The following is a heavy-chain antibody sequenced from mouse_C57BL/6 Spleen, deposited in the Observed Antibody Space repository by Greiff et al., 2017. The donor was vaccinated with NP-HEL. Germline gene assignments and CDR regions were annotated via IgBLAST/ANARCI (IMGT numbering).Heavy chain of an antibody. CDR1: GYTFTSYW. V-gene: IGHV1-53*01. Sequence: QVQLKQPGAELVKPGASVKLSCKASGYTFTSYWMHWVKQRPGQGLEWIGNINPSNGGTNYNEKFKSKATLTVDKSSSTAYMQLSSLTSEDSAVYYCARSRTYYSNYDAMDYWGQGTSVTVSS. CDR2: INPSNGGT. CDR3: ARSRTYYSNYDAMDY. D-gene: IGHD2-5*01. J-gene: IGHJ4*01.